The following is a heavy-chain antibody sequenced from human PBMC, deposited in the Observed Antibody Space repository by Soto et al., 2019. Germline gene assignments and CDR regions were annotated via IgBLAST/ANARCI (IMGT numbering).Heavy chain of an antibody. V-gene: IGHV3-74*01. Sequence: GSLRPSCAASGFTFSSYWMHWVRQAPGKGLVWVSRINSDGSSTSYADSVKGRFTISRDNAKNTLYLQMNSLRAEDTAVYYCAREEGDYYDSSGYYSFDYWGQGTLVTVSS. CDR3: AREEGDYYDSSGYYSFDY. CDR1: GFTFSSYW. D-gene: IGHD3-22*01. CDR2: INSDGSST. J-gene: IGHJ4*02.